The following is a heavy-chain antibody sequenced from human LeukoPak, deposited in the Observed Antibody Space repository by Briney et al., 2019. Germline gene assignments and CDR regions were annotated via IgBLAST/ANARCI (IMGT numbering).Heavy chain of an antibody. CDR2: IYYRKNT. Sequence: SETLSLTCTVSGGSISSSSAYWGWICQPPGKGLEWIGSIYYRKNTYYNPSLKSRVTISADTSKNQFSLTLGSVSATDTAVYYCASPRGFSYGYFDYWGQGTLVTVSS. D-gene: IGHD5-18*01. J-gene: IGHJ4*02. V-gene: IGHV4-39*01. CDR1: GGSISSSSAY. CDR3: ASPRGFSYGYFDY.